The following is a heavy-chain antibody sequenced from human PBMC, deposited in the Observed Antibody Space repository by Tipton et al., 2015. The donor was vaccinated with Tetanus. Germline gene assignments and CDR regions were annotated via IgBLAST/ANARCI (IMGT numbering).Heavy chain of an antibody. CDR2: IYYDTERT. CDR1: GYSFNIYW. D-gene: IGHD1-20*01. V-gene: IGHV5-51*01. J-gene: IGHJ3*02. CDR3: ARRRYTWNRGGFDI. Sequence: QSGAEVKKPGESLKISCQGSGYSFNIYWIAWVRQMPGKGLEGIGNIYYDTERTSHLPSLVGRVRISVDTSKNHFSLRVTSVTAADTAVYFCARRRYTWNRGGFDIWGQGTLVTVSS.